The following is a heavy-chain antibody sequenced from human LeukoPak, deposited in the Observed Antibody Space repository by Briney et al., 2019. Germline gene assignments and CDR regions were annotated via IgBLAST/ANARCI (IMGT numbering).Heavy chain of an antibody. J-gene: IGHJ3*02. CDR2: ISGSGGST. D-gene: IGHD3-22*01. Sequence: GGSLRLSCAASGFTFSSYAMSWVRQAPGKGLEWVSAISGSGGSTYYADSVKGRFSISRDNSNNTLYLQMNSLRAEDTAVYYCASGVVVITNSAFDIWGQGTMVTVSS. V-gene: IGHV3-23*01. CDR1: GFTFSSYA. CDR3: ASGVVVITNSAFDI.